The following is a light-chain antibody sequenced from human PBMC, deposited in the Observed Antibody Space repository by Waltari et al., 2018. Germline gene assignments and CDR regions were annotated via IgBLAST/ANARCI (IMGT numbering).Light chain of an antibody. CDR1: SSDVGGYNY. CDR2: EVS. Sequence: QSALTPPPSASGSPGQSVTISCTGTSSDVGGYNYVSWYQHHPGKAPKLLIYEVSKRPSGVPDRFSGSKSGNTASLAVSGLQAEDEADYYCSSYAGSNNGHYVFGTGTKVTVL. CDR3: SSYAGSNNGHYV. V-gene: IGLV2-8*01. J-gene: IGLJ1*01.